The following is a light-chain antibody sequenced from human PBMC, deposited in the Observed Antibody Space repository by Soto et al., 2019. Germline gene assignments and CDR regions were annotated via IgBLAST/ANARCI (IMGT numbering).Light chain of an antibody. Sequence: DVVMTQSPLSLPVTLGQPASISCRSSQSLVHSDGNTYLNWFHQRPGQSPRRLIYKVSNRDSGVPDRFSGSGSDTDFTLKISGVEAEDVGVYYFMQGPHWPPYTFGQGTKLESK. J-gene: IGKJ2*01. CDR3: MQGPHWPPYT. V-gene: IGKV2-30*02. CDR1: QSLVHSDGNTY. CDR2: KVS.